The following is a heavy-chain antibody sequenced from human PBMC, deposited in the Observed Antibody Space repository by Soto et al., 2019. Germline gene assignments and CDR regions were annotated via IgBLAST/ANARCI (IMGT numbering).Heavy chain of an antibody. J-gene: IGHJ5*02. Sequence: PSVKGSCKASGYSFTNNDVRWVRQATGQELEWMGWMNPGSGDTGYAQKFQGRVTMTRDISTATAYMELSSLRSDDTATYYCARMAAFGSLNWFEPWGQGTLVIFCS. CDR2: MNPGSGDT. V-gene: IGHV1-8*01. CDR3: ARMAAFGSLNWFEP. D-gene: IGHD3-16*01. CDR1: GYSFTNND.